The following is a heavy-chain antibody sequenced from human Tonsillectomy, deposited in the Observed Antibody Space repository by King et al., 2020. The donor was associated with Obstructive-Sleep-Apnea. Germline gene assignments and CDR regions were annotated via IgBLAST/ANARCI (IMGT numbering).Heavy chain of an antibody. CDR2: IKPNSGGT. D-gene: IGHD1-26*01. Sequence: QLVQSGAEVKKPGASVKVSCKASGYTFTGYYMHWVRQAPGQGLEWMGWIKPNSGGTNYAQKFQGRVTMTRDTSISTAYMELSRLRSDDTAVYYCARGGRYSGSYYSWYFDLWGRGTLVTVSS. V-gene: IGHV1-2*02. J-gene: IGHJ2*01. CDR3: ARGGRYSGSYYSWYFDL. CDR1: GYTFTGYY.